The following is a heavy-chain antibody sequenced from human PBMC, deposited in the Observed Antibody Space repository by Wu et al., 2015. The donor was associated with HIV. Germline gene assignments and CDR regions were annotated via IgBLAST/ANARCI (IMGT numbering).Heavy chain of an antibody. Sequence: QVQLVQSGAEVKKPGASVRVSCKASGYTFTSYDISWVRQATGQGLEWMGWMNPNSGNTGYVQNFQGRVTMTRNTSITTAYMELSSLRSEDTAVYYCASSTSEVYYDSSGRNWYFDLWGRGTLVTVSS. J-gene: IGHJ2*01. V-gene: IGHV1-8*01. CDR3: ASSTSEVYYDSSGRNWYFDL. D-gene: IGHD3-22*01. CDR1: GYTFTSYD. CDR2: MNPNSGNT.